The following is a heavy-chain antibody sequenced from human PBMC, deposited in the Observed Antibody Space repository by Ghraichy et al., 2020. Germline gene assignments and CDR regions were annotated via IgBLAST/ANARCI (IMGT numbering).Heavy chain of an antibody. CDR1: RGSISSYY. V-gene: IGHV4-59*08. J-gene: IGHJ4*02. D-gene: IGHD1-1*01. CDR2: MHYSGST. CDR3: ARHAWTGLSDPSIFDS. Sequence: ETLSLTCTVSRGSISSYYWSWIRQPPGEGLEWIGYMHYSGSTDQNPSLKSRFTMSLDTSKNHFSLKLRSVTAADTATYYCARHAWTGLSDPSIFDSWGQGTLVTVSS.